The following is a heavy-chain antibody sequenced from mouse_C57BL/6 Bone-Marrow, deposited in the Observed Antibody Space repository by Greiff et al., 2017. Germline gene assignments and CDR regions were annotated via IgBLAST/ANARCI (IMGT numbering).Heavy chain of an antibody. V-gene: IGHV1-63*01. CDR1: GYTFTNYW. J-gene: IGHJ2*01. D-gene: IGHD1-2*01. CDR3: ARSGLRPFDY. Sequence: QVQLQQSGAELVRPGTSVKMSCKASGYTFTNYWIGWAKQRPGHGLEWIGDIYPGGGYTNYNEKFKGKATLTADKSSSTAYMQFSSLKSEDAAIYYCARSGLRPFDYWGQGTTLTVSS. CDR2: IYPGGGYT.